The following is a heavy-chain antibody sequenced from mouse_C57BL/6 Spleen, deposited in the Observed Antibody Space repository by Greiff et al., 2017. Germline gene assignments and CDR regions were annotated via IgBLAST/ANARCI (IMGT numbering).Heavy chain of an antibody. J-gene: IGHJ2*01. D-gene: IGHD3-3*01. CDR3: ARVGGLPFDY. CDR2: ISYDGSN. V-gene: IGHV3-6*01. CDR1: GYSITSGYY. Sequence: EVQRVESGPGLVKPSQSLSLTCSVTGYSITSGYYWNWIRQFPGNKLEWMGYISYDGSNNYNPSLKNRISITRDTSKNQFFLKLNSVTTEDTATYYCARVGGLPFDYWGQGTTLTVSS.